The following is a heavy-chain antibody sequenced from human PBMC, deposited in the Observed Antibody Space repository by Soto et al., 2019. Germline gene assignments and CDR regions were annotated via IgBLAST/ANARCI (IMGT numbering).Heavy chain of an antibody. CDR2: IFWNDDK. D-gene: IGHD3-22*01. V-gene: IGHV2-5*01. J-gene: IGHJ4*02. CDR3: AHSAYDSSGYYYFDY. Sequence: SGPTLVNPTQTLTLACTFCGFSVTTSGVGVGWIRQPPGKALEWLAFIFWNDDKRYRQSLESRLTITKDSSKNQVVLTVTDVDPVDTATYYCAHSAYDSSGYYYFDYWGQGILVTVSS. CDR1: GFSVTTSGVG.